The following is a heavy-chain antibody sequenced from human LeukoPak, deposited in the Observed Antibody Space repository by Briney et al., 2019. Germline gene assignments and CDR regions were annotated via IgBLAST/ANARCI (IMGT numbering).Heavy chain of an antibody. V-gene: IGHV4-34*01. CDR1: GGSISSGGYS. CDR2: INHSGST. D-gene: IGHD6-19*01. CDR3: ARGRFIAVAGTEFDY. Sequence: SETLSLTCAVSGGSISSGGYSWSWIRQPPGKGLEWIGEINHSGSTNYNPSLKSRVTISVDTSKNQFSLKLSSVTAADTAVYYCARGRFIAVAGTEFDYWGQGTLVTVSS. J-gene: IGHJ4*02.